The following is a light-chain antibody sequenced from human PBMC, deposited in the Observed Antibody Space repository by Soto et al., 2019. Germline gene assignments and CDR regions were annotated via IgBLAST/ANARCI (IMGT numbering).Light chain of an antibody. Sequence: EIVMTKSTENLYVSPGERATLSCRASQSVSSNLAWYQQKPGQAPRLLIYGASIRATGIPARFSGSGSGTEFTLTISSLQSEDFAVYYCQQYNNWPPWTFGQGTKVDIK. J-gene: IGKJ1*01. CDR2: GAS. CDR1: QSVSSN. V-gene: IGKV3-15*01. CDR3: QQYNNWPPWT.